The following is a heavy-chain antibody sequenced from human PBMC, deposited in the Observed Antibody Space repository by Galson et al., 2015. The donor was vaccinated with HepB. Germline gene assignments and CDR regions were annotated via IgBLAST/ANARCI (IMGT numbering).Heavy chain of an antibody. CDR2: MNPNSGNT. V-gene: IGHV1-8*01. Sequence: SVKVSCKASGYTFTSYDINWVRQATGQGLEWMGWMNPNSGNTGHAQKFQGRVTMTRNTSISTAYMELSSLRSEDTAVYYCARDASGPAAILYYWFDPWGQGTLVTVSS. J-gene: IGHJ5*02. D-gene: IGHD2-2*02. CDR1: GYTFTSYD. CDR3: ARDASGPAAILYYWFDP.